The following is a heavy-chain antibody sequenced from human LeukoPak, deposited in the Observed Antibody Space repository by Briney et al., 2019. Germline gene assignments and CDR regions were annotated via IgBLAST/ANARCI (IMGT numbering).Heavy chain of an antibody. CDR3: ARDVPHNWFDT. CDR2: INSDGGGA. Sequence: SGGSLRLSCAASGITFGNNWMHWVRQGPGKGLVWISRINSDGGGAIYADSVKGRFTVSRDNAKNTLYLQMNSLRAEDTAVYHCARDVPHNWFDTWGQGTLVTVSS. CDR1: GITFGNNW. J-gene: IGHJ5*02. V-gene: IGHV3-74*01.